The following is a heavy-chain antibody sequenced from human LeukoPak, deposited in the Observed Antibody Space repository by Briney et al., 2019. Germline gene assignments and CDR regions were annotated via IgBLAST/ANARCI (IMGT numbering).Heavy chain of an antibody. J-gene: IGHJ4*02. CDR1: GDSISSGGYA. CDR3: ARAASIAVAAYYFDY. D-gene: IGHD6-19*01. V-gene: IGHV4-30-2*01. CDR2: IYHSGST. Sequence: SQTLSLTCAVSGDSISSGGYAWSWIRQPPGTGLEWIGYIYHSGSTSYNPSLKSRVTISVDRSKNQFSLKLSSVAAADTAVYYCARAASIAVAAYYFDYWGQGTLVTVSS.